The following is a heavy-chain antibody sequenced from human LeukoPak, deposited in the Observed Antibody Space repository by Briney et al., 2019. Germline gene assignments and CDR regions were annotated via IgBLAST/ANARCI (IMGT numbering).Heavy chain of an antibody. V-gene: IGHV3-30*18. CDR3: AKDIAPRLGSSFLMDV. CDR1: GFTFSSYG. J-gene: IGHJ6*04. D-gene: IGHD6-13*01. CDR2: ISYDGSNK. Sequence: GRSLRLSCAAFGFTFSSYGMHWVRQAPGKGLEWVAVISYDGSNKYYADSVKGRFTISRDNSKNTLYLQMNSLRAEDTAVYYCAKDIAPRLGSSFLMDVWGKGTTVTVSS.